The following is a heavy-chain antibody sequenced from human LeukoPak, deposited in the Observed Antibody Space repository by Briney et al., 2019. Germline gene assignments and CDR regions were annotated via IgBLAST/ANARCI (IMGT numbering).Heavy chain of an antibody. Sequence: SGTLSLTCAVSGGSISGSNWWSWVRQPPGKGLEWIGEIYHSGSTNYNPSLKSRVTISVDKSKNQFSLKLSSVTAADTAVYYCARLAAAGTGWFDPWGQGTLVTVSS. V-gene: IGHV4-4*02. J-gene: IGHJ5*02. CDR3: ARLAAAGTGWFDP. D-gene: IGHD6-13*01. CDR2: IYHSGST. CDR1: GGSISGSNW.